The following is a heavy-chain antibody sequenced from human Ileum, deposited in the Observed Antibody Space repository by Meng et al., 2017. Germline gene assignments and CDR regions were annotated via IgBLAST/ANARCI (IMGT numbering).Heavy chain of an antibody. CDR1: GFTFSRYA. D-gene: IGHD2-21*01. CDR2: ITGTGGST. J-gene: IGHJ6*02. V-gene: IGHV3-23*01. CDR3: AKDLFSIKSFGPKAVTEPIDYYFYGMDV. Sequence: GGSLRLSCEVSGFTFSRYAMHWVRQAPGKGLEWVSVITGTGGSTNYTGSVKGRFTISRDNSKNTLYLQMNSLRAEDTAVYYCAKDLFSIKSFGPKAVTEPIDYYFYGMDVWGQGTTVTVSS.